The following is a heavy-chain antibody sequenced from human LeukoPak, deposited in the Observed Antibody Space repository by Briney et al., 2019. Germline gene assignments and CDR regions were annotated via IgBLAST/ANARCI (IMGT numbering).Heavy chain of an antibody. CDR3: AKDDTHSYYIKFFDY. J-gene: IGHJ4*02. V-gene: IGHV3-23*01. CDR2: ISGSGSKT. CDR1: GFTFSNYA. Sequence: GGSLRLSCVTSGFTFSNYAMTWVRQAPGKGLEWVSGISGSGSKTYYADSVKGRFTISRDNSKNTLYLQMNSLRAEDTAVYYCAKDDTHSYYIKFFDYWGQGTLVTVSS. D-gene: IGHD3-10*01.